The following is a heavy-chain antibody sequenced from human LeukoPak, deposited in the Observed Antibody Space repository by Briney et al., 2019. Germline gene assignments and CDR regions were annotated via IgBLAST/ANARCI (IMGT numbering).Heavy chain of an antibody. CDR1: GDSISPYY. V-gene: IGHV4-59*01. J-gene: IGHJ4*02. D-gene: IGHD3-10*01. CDR2: IHDSGSA. Sequence: PSATLSLTCTVSGDSISPYYWSWIRQAPGKGLEWIGKIHDSGSASYNPSLQSRVTMSVDTSKNQFSLNLISVTAADTAVYYCARGGDDMVRGVIDYWGQGTLVTVSS. CDR3: ARGGDDMVRGVIDY.